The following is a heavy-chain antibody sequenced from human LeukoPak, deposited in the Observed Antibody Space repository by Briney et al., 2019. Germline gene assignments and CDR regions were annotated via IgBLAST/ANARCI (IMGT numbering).Heavy chain of an antibody. CDR3: AKDLGRYRNNYFDY. J-gene: IGHJ4*02. D-gene: IGHD1-26*01. CDR1: GFTFNSYA. V-gene: IGHV3-23*01. Sequence: GGSLRLSCAASGFTFNSYAMSWVRQAPEKGLEWVATISGSGGGTYYADSVEGRFTISRDDSKNTLYLQMNSLRAKDTAVYYCAKDLGRYRNNYFDYWGQGTLVTVSS. CDR2: ISGSGGGT.